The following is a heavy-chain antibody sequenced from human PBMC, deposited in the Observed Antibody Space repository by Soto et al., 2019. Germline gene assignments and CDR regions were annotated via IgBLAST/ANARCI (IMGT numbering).Heavy chain of an antibody. Sequence: GGSLRLSCAASGFTFSSYGMHWVRQAPGKGLEWVAVIWYDGSNKYYADSVKGRFTISRDNSKNTLYLQMNSLRAEDTAVYYCASSYCGGDCLQPIQCYYGMDVWGQGT. CDR1: GFTFSSYG. CDR3: ASSYCGGDCLQPIQCYYGMDV. V-gene: IGHV3-33*01. D-gene: IGHD2-21*02. CDR2: IWYDGSNK. J-gene: IGHJ6*02.